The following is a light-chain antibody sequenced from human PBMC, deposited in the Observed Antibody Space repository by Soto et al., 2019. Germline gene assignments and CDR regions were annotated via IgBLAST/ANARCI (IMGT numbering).Light chain of an antibody. J-gene: IGKJ4*01. CDR3: QQYNNWPLT. CDR2: GAS. V-gene: IGKV3-15*01. CDR1: QSVSSN. Sequence: EVVMTQSRATLSVSPGERGTLSCRASQSVSSNLAWYQQKPGQAPRLLIYGASTRATGIPARFSGSGSGTEFTLTISSLQSEDFAVYYCQQYNNWPLTFGGGTKVDIK.